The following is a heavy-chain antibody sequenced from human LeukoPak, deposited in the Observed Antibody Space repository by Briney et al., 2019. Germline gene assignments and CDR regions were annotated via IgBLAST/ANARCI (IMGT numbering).Heavy chain of an antibody. Sequence: GASVKVSCKASGYTFTSYYMHWVRQAPGQGLEWMGIINPSGGTTSDAQRFPGRVTMTRDMSTSTVYMELSSLRAEDTAVYYCARQRIAAANDYWGQGTLVTVSS. V-gene: IGHV1-46*03. D-gene: IGHD6-13*01. CDR3: ARQRIAAANDY. J-gene: IGHJ4*02. CDR1: GYTFTSYY. CDR2: INPSGGTT.